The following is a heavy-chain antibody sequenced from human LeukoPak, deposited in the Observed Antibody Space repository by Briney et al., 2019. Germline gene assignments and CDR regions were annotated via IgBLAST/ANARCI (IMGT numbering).Heavy chain of an antibody. CDR3: ARDGSGLDY. J-gene: IGHJ4*02. CDR1: GYTFTGYY. CDR2: INPNSGGT. D-gene: IGHD6-19*01. Sequence: ASVKVSCKASGYTFTGYYIHWVRQAPGQGLEWMGWINPNSGGTNFAQKFQGRVTMTRDTSISTCYMELSRLRSDDTAVYYCARDGSGLDYWGQGTLVTVSS. V-gene: IGHV1-2*02.